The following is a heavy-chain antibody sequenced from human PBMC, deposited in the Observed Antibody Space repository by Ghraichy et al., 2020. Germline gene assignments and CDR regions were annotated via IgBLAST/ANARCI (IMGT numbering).Heavy chain of an antibody. D-gene: IGHD2-2*01. V-gene: IGHV3-23*01. CDR2: ISGTGGST. CDR1: GFTFSTYV. CDR3: ARGEHCSSTSCYWWVDY. J-gene: IGHJ4*02. Sequence: GESLRLSCAASGFTFSTYVMTWVRQAPGKGLEWVSAISGTGGSTYYADSVKGRFTISRDNSKNTLYLQLNSLRAEDTAVYFCARGEHCSSTSCYWWVDYWGQGTLVTVSS.